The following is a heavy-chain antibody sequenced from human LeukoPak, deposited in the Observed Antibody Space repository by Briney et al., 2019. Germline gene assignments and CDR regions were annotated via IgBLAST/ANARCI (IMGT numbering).Heavy chain of an antibody. J-gene: IGHJ6*02. CDR1: GFTFRNAW. CDR3: VADVADYNPYAMDV. Sequence: WSLRLSSAASGFTFRNAWMSWVRQAPGKGLEWVGRIKSKAYGETTDYGAPVKGRFTISRDDSKNTVYLQVNSLNTEDTGIYYCVADVADYNPYAMDVWGQGTTVTVSS. V-gene: IGHV3-15*01. CDR2: IKSKAYGETT.